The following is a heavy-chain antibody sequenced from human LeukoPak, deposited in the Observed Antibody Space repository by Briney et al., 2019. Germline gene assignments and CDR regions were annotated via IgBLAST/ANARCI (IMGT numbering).Heavy chain of an antibody. D-gene: IGHD2-15*01. Sequence: SETLSLTCTVSGGSFSTYYWGWIRQPAGKGLEWIGRIYASGSSNYNPSLQSGVTMSLDTSKTQFSLNLRSVTAADTAVYYCARGGGCRGGNCYGYWGRGTLVTVSS. J-gene: IGHJ4*02. V-gene: IGHV4-4*07. CDR2: IYASGSS. CDR1: GGSFSTYY. CDR3: ARGGGCRGGNCYGY.